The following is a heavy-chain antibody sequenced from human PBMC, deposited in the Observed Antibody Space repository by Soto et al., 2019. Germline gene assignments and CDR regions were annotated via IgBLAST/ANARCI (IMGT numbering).Heavy chain of an antibody. J-gene: IGHJ6*02. CDR2: VYRTGST. D-gene: IGHD1-26*01. V-gene: IGHV4-38-2*02. Sequence: PSETLSLTCLVPRYSINTNYYWGWVRQSPGKGLEWLGHVYRTGSTSYNPSVGRRISISIDTAKNQFSLKMTSVSAADTAVYYCVRVGIEGLQGSQYYYGIDTWGQGATVTVSS. CDR3: VRVGIEGLQGSQYYYGIDT. CDR1: RYSINTNYY.